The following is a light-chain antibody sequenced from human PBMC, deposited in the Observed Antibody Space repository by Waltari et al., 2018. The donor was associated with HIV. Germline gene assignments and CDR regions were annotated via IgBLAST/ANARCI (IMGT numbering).Light chain of an antibody. CDR2: DDS. CDR1: SNDVGGYNY. J-gene: IGLJ1*01. Sequence: QSALTQPAPVSGPPGQSITISCTGTSNDVGGYNYVSWYQQHPGKAPKLMIYDDSNRPSGVSNRFSGSKSGNTASLTISGLQAEDEADYYCSSYTSSSTPYVFGTGTKVTVL. CDR3: SSYTSSSTPYV. V-gene: IGLV2-14*03.